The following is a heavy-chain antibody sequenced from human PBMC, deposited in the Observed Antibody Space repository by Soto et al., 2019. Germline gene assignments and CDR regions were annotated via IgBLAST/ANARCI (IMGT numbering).Heavy chain of an antibody. V-gene: IGHV4-31*03. CDR3: VRSAGKDGGYYYMYV. D-gene: IGHD1-1*01. Sequence: QVQLQESGPGLVQPSQTLSLTCTVSGGSISSGGYYWSWIRQHPGNGLEWIGYIYYSGSTYYNPSLKSRVTISVDTSKNQFSLKLSSVTAADTVVYYCVRSAGKDGGYYYMYVWGKGTTVTVSS. CDR2: IYYSGST. J-gene: IGHJ6*03. CDR1: GGSISSGGYY.